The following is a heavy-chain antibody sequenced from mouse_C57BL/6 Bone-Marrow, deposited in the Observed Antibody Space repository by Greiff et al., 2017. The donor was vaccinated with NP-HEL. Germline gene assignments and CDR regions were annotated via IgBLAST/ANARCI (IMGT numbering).Heavy chain of an antibody. D-gene: IGHD2-4*01. V-gene: IGHV14-4*01. CDR2: IDPENGDT. Sequence: VQLQQSGAELVRPGASVKLSCTASGFNIKDDYMHWVKQRPEQGLEWIGWIDPENGDTEYASKFQGKATITADTSSNTAYLQLSSLTSEDTAVYYCTTVDSLYAIDYWGQGTSVTVSS. J-gene: IGHJ4*01. CDR1: GFNIKDDY. CDR3: TTVDSLYAIDY.